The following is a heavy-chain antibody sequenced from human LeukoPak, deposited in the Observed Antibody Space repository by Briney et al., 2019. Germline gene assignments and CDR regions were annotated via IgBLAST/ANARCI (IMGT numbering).Heavy chain of an antibody. CDR2: ISHRGST. V-gene: IGHV4-34*01. D-gene: IGHD4-17*01. Sequence: KSSETLSLTCAVYGESFNGYYWSGIRQPPGKGLEWIGEISHRGSTNYNPSLKSRVTISIDTSKNQFSLKLSSVTAADTAVYYCARGEYGNQRSNNWFDPWGQGTLVTVPS. CDR1: GESFNGYY. J-gene: IGHJ5*02. CDR3: ARGEYGNQRSNNWFDP.